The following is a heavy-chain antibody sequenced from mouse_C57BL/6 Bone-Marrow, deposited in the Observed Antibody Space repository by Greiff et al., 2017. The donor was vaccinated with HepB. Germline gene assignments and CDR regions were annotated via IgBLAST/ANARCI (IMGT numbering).Heavy chain of an antibody. CDR1: GYTFTSYW. J-gene: IGHJ3*01. Sequence: VKLQQPGAELVRPGTSVKLSCKASGYTFTSYWMHWVKQRPGQGLEWIGVIDPSDSYTNYNQKFKGKATLTVDTSSSTAYMQLSSLTSEDSAVYYCARERSLLRSEVYWGQGTLVTVSA. D-gene: IGHD1-2*01. CDR3: ARERSLLRSEVY. CDR2: IDPSDSYT. V-gene: IGHV1-59*01.